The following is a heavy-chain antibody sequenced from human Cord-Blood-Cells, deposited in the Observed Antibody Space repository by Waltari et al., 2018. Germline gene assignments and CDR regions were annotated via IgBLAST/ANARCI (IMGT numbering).Heavy chain of an antibody. CDR1: GFPFRSYA. Sequence: QVQLVESGGGAVQPGRSLRLPRAAPGFPFRSYAMHWGRQAPGKGLEWVAVISYDGSNKYYADSVKGRFTISRDNSKNTLYLQMNSLRAEDTAVYYCARDRGWYRYYFDYWGQGTLVTVSS. V-gene: IGHV3-30-3*01. D-gene: IGHD6-19*01. J-gene: IGHJ4*02. CDR3: ARDRGWYRYYFDY. CDR2: ISYDGSNK.